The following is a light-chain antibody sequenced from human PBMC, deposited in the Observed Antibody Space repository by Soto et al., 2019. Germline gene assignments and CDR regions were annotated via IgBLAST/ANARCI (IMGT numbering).Light chain of an antibody. Sequence: EIVLTQSPGTLSLSPGERATLSCRASQSVRSSYLAWYQQKPGQAPRLLIYGASNRATGIPDRFSGSGSGTDFTLTINRLEPEDFAVYFCQQYGSSPQTFGQGTKVDIK. CDR3: QQYGSSPQT. CDR1: QSVRSSY. V-gene: IGKV3-20*01. CDR2: GAS. J-gene: IGKJ1*01.